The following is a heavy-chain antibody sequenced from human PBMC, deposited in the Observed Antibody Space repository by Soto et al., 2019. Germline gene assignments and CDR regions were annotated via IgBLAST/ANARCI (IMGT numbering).Heavy chain of an antibody. J-gene: IGHJ6*02. Sequence: PXATLSLSCAISGVSFSGYALSWIRQPPGKGLEWIGEINDSGKTNYHPALKRRGSITVGTTTNQFPLKLNSGPGADTTVDYCASSGPDVLNGFYYPDMDVWGQGTTVTVSS. D-gene: IGHD3-10*02. CDR1: GVSFSGYA. CDR2: INDSGKT. CDR3: ASSGPDVLNGFYYPDMDV. V-gene: IGHV4-34*01.